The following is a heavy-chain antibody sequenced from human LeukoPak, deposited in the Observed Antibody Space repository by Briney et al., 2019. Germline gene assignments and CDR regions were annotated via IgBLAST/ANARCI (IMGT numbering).Heavy chain of an antibody. J-gene: IGHJ6*02. D-gene: IGHD4-17*01. CDR1: GFTFSSYG. V-gene: IGHV3-30*03. Sequence: GRSLRLSCAASGFTFSSYGMHWVRQAPGKGLEWVAVISYDGSNKYYADSVKGRFTISRDNSKNTLYLQMNSLRAEDTAVYYCARYGDPYYYYYGMDVWGQGTTATVSS. CDR2: ISYDGSNK. CDR3: ARYGDPYYYYYGMDV.